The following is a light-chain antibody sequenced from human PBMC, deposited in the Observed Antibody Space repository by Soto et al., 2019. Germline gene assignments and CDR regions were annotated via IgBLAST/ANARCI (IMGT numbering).Light chain of an antibody. CDR1: SNDVGAFNF. V-gene: IGLV2-14*01. Sequence: QSALTQPASVSGSPGQSITISCTGTSNDVGAFNFVSWYQQHPGKAPKVIIYEVSNRPSGVSNRFSGSKSGNTASLTISGLQAEDEADYYCNSYTTTSARVFGGGTMLTVL. J-gene: IGLJ3*02. CDR2: EVS. CDR3: NSYTTTSARV.